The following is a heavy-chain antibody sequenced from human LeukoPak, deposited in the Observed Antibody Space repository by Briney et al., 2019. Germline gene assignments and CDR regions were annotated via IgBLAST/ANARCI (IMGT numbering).Heavy chain of an antibody. J-gene: IGHJ4*02. D-gene: IGHD6-19*01. V-gene: IGHV4-59*01. CDR1: GGSISNYY. CDR3: AREGSSGWYAFDY. Sequence: SETLSLTCTVSGGSISNYYWSWIRQPPRKGLEWIGYIYDSGSTNYNPSLKSRVTISVDTSKNQFSLKLSSVTAADTAVYYCAREGSSGWYAFDYWGQGTLVTVSS. CDR2: IYDSGST.